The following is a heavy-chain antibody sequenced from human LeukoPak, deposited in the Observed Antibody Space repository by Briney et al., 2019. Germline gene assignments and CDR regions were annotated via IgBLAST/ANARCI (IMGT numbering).Heavy chain of an antibody. CDR3: ATPDLSILTGYYYFDY. J-gene: IGHJ4*02. CDR2: FDPEDGET. D-gene: IGHD3-9*01. CDR1: GYTLTELS. Sequence: ASVKVSCKVSGYTLTELSMHWVRQAPGKGLEWMGGFDPEDGETIYAQKFQGRITMTEDASTDTAYMELSSLRSEDTAVYYCATPDLSILTGYYYFDYWGQGTLVTVSS. V-gene: IGHV1-24*01.